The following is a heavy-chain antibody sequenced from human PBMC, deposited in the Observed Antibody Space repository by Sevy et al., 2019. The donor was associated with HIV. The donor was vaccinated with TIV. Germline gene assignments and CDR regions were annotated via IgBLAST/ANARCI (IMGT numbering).Heavy chain of an antibody. CDR2: INVNSGGT. D-gene: IGHD2-21*02. Sequence: ASVKVSCKASGYTFSDYYMHWVRQAPGQGLEWMGWINVNSGGTNYARDFRGRVTMARDTSISTAYMELIGLTFDDTAGYYCVREGFPLAAVTGGNSGFDYGAREPWSPSPQ. CDR1: GYTFSDYY. CDR3: VREGFPLAAVTGGNSGFD. V-gene: IGHV1-2*02. J-gene: IGHJ4*02.